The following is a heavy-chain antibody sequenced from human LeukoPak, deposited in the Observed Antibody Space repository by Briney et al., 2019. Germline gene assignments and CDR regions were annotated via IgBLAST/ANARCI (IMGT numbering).Heavy chain of an antibody. J-gene: IGHJ5*02. CDR2: ISSSSSYI. V-gene: IGHV3-21*01. CDR1: GFTFSSYS. CDR3: ARQDYGDYWWFDP. D-gene: IGHD4-17*01. Sequence: PGGSLRLSCAASGFTFSSYSMNWVRQAPGKGLEWVSSISSSSSYIYYADSVKGRFTISRDNAKNSLYLQMNSLRAEDTAVYYCARQDYGDYWWFDPWGQGTLATVSS.